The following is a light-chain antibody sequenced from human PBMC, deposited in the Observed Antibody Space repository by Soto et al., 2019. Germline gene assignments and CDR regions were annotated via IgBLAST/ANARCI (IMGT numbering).Light chain of an antibody. CDR1: QSVSSNY. J-gene: IGKJ1*01. V-gene: IGKV3-20*01. CDR2: GAS. Sequence: EIVLTQSPGTLSLSPGERATLSCRASQSVSSNYLAWYRRKPGQAPRLLIYGASYRATDIPGRFSGSGSGTGFTLTITRLEPEDFAVYYCQQYGSSPPTFGPGTRVEIK. CDR3: QQYGSSPPT.